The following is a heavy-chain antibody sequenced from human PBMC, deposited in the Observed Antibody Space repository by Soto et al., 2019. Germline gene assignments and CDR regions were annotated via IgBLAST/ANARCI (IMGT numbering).Heavy chain of an antibody. CDR3: ARQYSSRGKYYFGY. CDR1: GGTFSSYT. Sequence: SVKVSCKASGGTFSSYTTSWVRQAPGQGLEWMGRIIPILGIANYAQKFQGRVTITADKSTSTAYMELSSLRSEDTAVYYCARQYSSRGKYYFGYWGQGTLVTVSS. V-gene: IGHV1-69*02. D-gene: IGHD6-13*01. CDR2: IIPILGIA. J-gene: IGHJ4*02.